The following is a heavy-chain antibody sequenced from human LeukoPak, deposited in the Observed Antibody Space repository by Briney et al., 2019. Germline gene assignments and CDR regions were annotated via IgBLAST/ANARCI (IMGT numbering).Heavy chain of an antibody. D-gene: IGHD1-26*01. J-gene: IGHJ4*02. CDR1: GGTFSSYA. Sequence: SVKVSCKASGGTFSSYAISWVRQAPGQGLEWMGRIIPILGIANYAQKFQGRVTITADKSTSTAYMELSSLRSEDTAAYYCARGDLVGAIHFDYWGQGTLVTVSS. CDR3: ARGDLVGAIHFDY. CDR2: IIPILGIA. V-gene: IGHV1-69*04.